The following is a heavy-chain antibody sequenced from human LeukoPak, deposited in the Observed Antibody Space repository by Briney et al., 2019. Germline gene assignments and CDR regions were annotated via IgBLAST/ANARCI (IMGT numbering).Heavy chain of an antibody. CDR1: GGSISSSSYY. V-gene: IGHV4-39*07. D-gene: IGHD3-10*01. Sequence: PSETLSLTCTVSGGSISSSSYYWGWIRQPPGKGLEWIGSIYYSGSTYYNPSLKSRVTISVDTSKNQFSLKLSSVTAADTAVYYCARGHPLYYYGSDPRGLRIYFDYWGQGTLVTVSS. CDR2: IYYSGST. CDR3: ARGHPLYYYGSDPRGLRIYFDY. J-gene: IGHJ4*02.